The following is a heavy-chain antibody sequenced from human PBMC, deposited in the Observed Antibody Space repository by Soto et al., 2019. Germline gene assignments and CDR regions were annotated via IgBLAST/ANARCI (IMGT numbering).Heavy chain of an antibody. J-gene: IGHJ4*02. D-gene: IGHD4-17*01. CDR3: ARDGGQGIGTVTTSLDY. CDR1: GFTFSSYA. Sequence: QVQLVESGGGVVQPGRSLRLSCAASGFTFSSYAMHWVRQAPGKGLEWVAVISYDGSNKYYADSVKGRFTISRDNSKNTLYLQMNSLRAEDTAVYYCARDGGQGIGTVTTSLDYWGQGTLVTVSS. V-gene: IGHV3-30-3*01. CDR2: ISYDGSNK.